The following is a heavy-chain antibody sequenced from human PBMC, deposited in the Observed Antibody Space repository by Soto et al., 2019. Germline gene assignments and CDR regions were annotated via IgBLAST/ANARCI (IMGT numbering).Heavy chain of an antibody. D-gene: IGHD2-8*01. J-gene: IGHJ6*02. Sequence: EVQLVQSGAEVKKPGESLRISCKGSGYSFTSYWINWVRQMPGKGLEWMGRIDPSDSYTNYSPSFQGHVTISADKSISTAYLQWSSLKASDTAMYYCAMTWMGGMVYEPYYYYGMDVWGQGTTVTVSS. V-gene: IGHV5-10-1*03. CDR2: IDPSDSYT. CDR1: GYSFTSYW. CDR3: AMTWMGGMVYEPYYYYGMDV.